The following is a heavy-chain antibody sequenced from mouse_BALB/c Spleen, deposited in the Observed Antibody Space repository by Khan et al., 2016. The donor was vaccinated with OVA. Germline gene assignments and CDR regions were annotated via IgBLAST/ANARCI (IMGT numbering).Heavy chain of an antibody. J-gene: IGHJ2*01. CDR2: INSNGGST. CDR3: TRMARTIN. CDR1: GFTFSSYG. V-gene: IGHV5-6-3*01. Sequence: EVELVESGGGLVQPGGSLKLSCAASGFTFSSYGMSWVRQTPDKRLEWVATINSNGGSTYYPDSVKGRFTISRDNAKNTLYLQMSSLKSEDTAMYYCTRMARTINWGQGPTLTVSS.